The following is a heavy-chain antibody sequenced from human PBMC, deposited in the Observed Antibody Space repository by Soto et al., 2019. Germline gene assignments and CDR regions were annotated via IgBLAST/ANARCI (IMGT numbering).Heavy chain of an antibody. CDR1: GFSFSSYS. CDR2: ITSSSSTI. Sequence: EVQLVESGGGSVQPGGSLRLSCAASGFSFSSYSMNWVRQAPGKGLEWVSHITSSSSTIYYADSVKGRFTISRDNAKNSLYLQMNSLRDEDTALYYCAREGYDYVWGNYRSGYFDYWGQGTLVAASS. CDR3: AREGYDYVWGNYRSGYFDY. V-gene: IGHV3-48*02. J-gene: IGHJ4*02. D-gene: IGHD3-16*02.